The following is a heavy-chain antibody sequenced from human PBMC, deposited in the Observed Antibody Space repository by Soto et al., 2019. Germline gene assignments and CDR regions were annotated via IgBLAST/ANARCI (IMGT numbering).Heavy chain of an antibody. CDR2: ISYDGSKK. V-gene: IGHV3-30*04. CDR1: GFTLSSYT. CDR3: ARDRYYYDSSGYYPHFDY. Sequence: PGGSLRLSCEASGFTLSSYTMHWVRQAPGKGLEWVAIISYDGSKKFYADSVRGRFTISRDISKNTLSLQMNSLRTEDTAVYFCARDRYYYDSSGYYPHFDYWGQGTLVTVS. J-gene: IGHJ4*02. D-gene: IGHD3-22*01.